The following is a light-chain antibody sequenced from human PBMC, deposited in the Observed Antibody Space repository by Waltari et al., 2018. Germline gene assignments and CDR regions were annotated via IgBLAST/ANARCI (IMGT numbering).Light chain of an antibody. CDR3: QVWDKTTVV. V-gene: IGLV3-1*01. CDR2: QDS. CDR1: KVENYY. Sequence: YELTQPPAVSVSPGQTVNITFSGDKVENYYVFWYQQKAGQSLVLLIYQDSKRHSGIPERFSASNSGNTAILTISGTQSTDEADYYCQVWDKTTVVFGGGTHVTVL. J-gene: IGLJ2*01.